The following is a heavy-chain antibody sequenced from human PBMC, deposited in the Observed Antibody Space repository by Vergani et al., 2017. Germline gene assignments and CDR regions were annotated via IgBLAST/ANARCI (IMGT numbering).Heavy chain of an antibody. J-gene: IGHJ4*02. V-gene: IGHV1-69*13. CDR1: GGTFSSYA. CDR2: IIPIFGTA. CDR3: ARMEVLWFGELLSFDY. D-gene: IGHD3-10*01. Sequence: QVQLVQSAAEVKKPGSSVKVSCKASGGTFSSYAISWVRQAPGQGLEWMGRIIPIFGTANYAQKFQGRVTITADESTSTAYMELSSLRSEDTAVYYCARMEVLWFGELLSFDYWGQGTLVTVSS.